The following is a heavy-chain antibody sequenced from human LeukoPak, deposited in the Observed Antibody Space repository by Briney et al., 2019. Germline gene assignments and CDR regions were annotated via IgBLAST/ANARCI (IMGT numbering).Heavy chain of an antibody. J-gene: IGHJ4*02. CDR1: GGSIISGGYY. CDR2: IYTSGST. CDR3: ATDNY. D-gene: IGHD3-9*01. Sequence: SETLSLTCTVSGGSIISGGYYWSWIRQPAGKGLEWIGRIYTSGSTNYNPSLKSRVTMSVDTSKNQFSLKLSSVTAADTAVYYCATDNYWGQGTLVTVSS. V-gene: IGHV4-61*02.